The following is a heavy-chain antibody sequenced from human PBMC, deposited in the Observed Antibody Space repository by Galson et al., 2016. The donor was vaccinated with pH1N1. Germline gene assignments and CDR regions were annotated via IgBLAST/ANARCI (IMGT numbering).Heavy chain of an antibody. Sequence: SLRLSCAASGFSFSSYWMSWVRQAPGKGLEWVANIKQDGTEKYYVASVKGRFTISRDNAKNSLYLQMNSLRVEDTAVYYCARAVGNCGSHWGQGTLVTVSS. CDR1: GFSFSSYW. D-gene: IGHD5-12*01. V-gene: IGHV3-7*01. CDR2: IKQDGTEK. J-gene: IGHJ4*02. CDR3: ARAVGNCGSH.